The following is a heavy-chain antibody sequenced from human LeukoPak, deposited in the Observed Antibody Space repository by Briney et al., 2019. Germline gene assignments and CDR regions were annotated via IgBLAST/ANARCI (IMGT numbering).Heavy chain of an antibody. V-gene: IGHV3-21*01. CDR2: ISSSSSYI. CDR1: GFTFSSYS. Sequence: GGSLRLSCAASGFTFSSYSMNWVRQAPGKGLEWVSSISSSSSYIYYVDSVKGRFTISRDNAKNSLYLQMNSLRAEDTAVYYCARVSGWPWDHWGQGTLVTVSS. J-gene: IGHJ4*02. D-gene: IGHD2-15*01. CDR3: ARVSGWPWDH.